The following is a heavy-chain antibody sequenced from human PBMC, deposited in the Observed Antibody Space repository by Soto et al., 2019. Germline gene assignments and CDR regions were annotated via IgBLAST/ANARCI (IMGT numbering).Heavy chain of an antibody. Sequence: ASVKVSCKASGYTFTSYGISWVRQAPGQGLEWMGWINAYNGKTQYAQKLQGRVTMTTDTSTSTAYMELRSLRSDDTAVYYCARGRTIVLAGTSAFDIWGQGTMVTVSS. CDR1: GYTFTSYG. D-gene: IGHD6-19*01. CDR2: INAYNGKT. CDR3: ARGRTIVLAGTSAFDI. V-gene: IGHV1-18*01. J-gene: IGHJ3*02.